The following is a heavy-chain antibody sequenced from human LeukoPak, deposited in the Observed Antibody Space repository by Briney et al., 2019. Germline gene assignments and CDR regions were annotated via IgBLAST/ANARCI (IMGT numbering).Heavy chain of an antibody. CDR1: GFTVSSNY. J-gene: IGHJ4*02. CDR2: IYSGGST. V-gene: IGHV3-66*01. CDR3: ARARPWDY. Sequence: GRSLRLSCAASGFTVSSNYISWVRHPAGKGLEWVSVIYSGGSTYYADSVKGRFTISRDNSKNTLYLQMNSLRAEDTAVYYCARARPWDYWGQGTLVTVSS.